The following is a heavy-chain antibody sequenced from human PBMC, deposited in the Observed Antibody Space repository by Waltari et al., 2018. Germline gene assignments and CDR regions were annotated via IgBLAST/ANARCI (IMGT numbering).Heavy chain of an antibody. V-gene: IGHV4-61*02. CDR3: ARELGN. CDR1: GASISRSNS. J-gene: IGHJ4*02. Sequence: QVQLQESGPGLVKPSQTLSLTCAAAGASISRSNSWPWIRQPAGKGLEWMGLIYTSGSTNYNPSLKSRVTISVDASKNQFSLKLSSVTAADTAVYYCARELGNWGQGTLVTVSA. CDR2: IYTSGST.